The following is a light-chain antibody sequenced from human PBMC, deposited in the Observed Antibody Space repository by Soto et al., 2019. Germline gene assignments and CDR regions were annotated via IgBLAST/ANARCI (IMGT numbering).Light chain of an antibody. V-gene: IGLV4-60*02. CDR2: LEGSGSY. J-gene: IGLJ3*02. Sequence: QLVLTQSSSASASLGSSVKLTCTLSSGHSSYIIAWHQQQPGKAPRYLMKLEGSGSYNKGSGVPDRFSGSSSGADLYLTISNLQFEDESDYYCETWDSNTWVFGGGTKLTVL. CDR3: ETWDSNTWV. CDR1: SGHSSYI.